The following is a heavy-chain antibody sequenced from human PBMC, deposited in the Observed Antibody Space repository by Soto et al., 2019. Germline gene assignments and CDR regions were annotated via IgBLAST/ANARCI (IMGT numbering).Heavy chain of an antibody. Sequence: SSVKVSCKASGYTFTGYYMHWVRQAPGQGLEWMGWINPNSGGTNYAQKFQGRVTMTRDTSISTAYMELSRLRSDDTAVYYCARAIVGATLPDLDWFDPCGQGTLVTVSS. V-gene: IGHV1-2*02. J-gene: IGHJ5*02. D-gene: IGHD1-26*01. CDR3: ARAIVGATLPDLDWFDP. CDR1: GYTFTGYY. CDR2: INPNSGGT.